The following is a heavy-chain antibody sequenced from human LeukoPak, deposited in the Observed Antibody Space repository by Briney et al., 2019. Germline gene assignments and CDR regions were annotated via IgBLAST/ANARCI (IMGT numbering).Heavy chain of an antibody. V-gene: IGHV3-23*01. CDR2: ISGSGGST. D-gene: IGHD2-8*01. J-gene: IGHJ5*02. CDR1: GCTFSSYA. CDR3: AKDRSNGYNWFDP. Sequence: TGGSLRLSCAASGCTFSSYAMSWVRQPPGKGLEWVSAISGSGGSTYHSDSLKGRFTTSRDNSTNTLYLQTNSLRAEDTAVYYCAKDRSNGYNWFDPWGQGALVTVSS.